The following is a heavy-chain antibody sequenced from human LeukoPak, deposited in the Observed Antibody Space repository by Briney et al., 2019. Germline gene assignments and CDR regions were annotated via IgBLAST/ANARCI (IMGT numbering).Heavy chain of an antibody. Sequence: SETLSLTCTVSGGSISSYYWSWIRQPAGKGLEWIGRIYTSGSTNYNPSLKSRVTMSVDTSKNQFSLKLSSVTAADTAVYYCASSVVPAATDAFDIWGQGTMVTVSS. D-gene: IGHD2-2*01. J-gene: IGHJ3*02. CDR3: ASSVVPAATDAFDI. V-gene: IGHV4-4*07. CDR1: GGSISSYY. CDR2: IYTSGST.